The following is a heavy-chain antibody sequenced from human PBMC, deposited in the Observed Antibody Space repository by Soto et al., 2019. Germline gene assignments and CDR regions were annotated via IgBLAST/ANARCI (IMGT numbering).Heavy chain of an antibody. CDR3: ARSSGGNFGIIIEGSNWFDP. Sequence: GASVKVSCKAPGDTFTSYYLNWVRQAPGQGLEWMGVINPNGGSTKYAQKFQGRITMTRDTSRSTVYMELSSLRSEDTAVYYCARSSGGNFGIIIEGSNWFDPWGQGTLVTV. D-gene: IGHD3-3*01. V-gene: IGHV1-46*01. J-gene: IGHJ5*02. CDR2: INPNGGST. CDR1: GDTFTSYY.